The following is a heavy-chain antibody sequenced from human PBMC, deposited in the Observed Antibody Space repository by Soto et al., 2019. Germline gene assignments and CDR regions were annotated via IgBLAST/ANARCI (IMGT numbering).Heavy chain of an antibody. CDR3: AKLTSIFGVDLFDY. V-gene: IGHV3-30*18. CDR1: GFTFSSYG. Sequence: GGSLRLSCAASGFTFSSYGMHWVRQAPGKGLEWVAVISYDGSNKYYADSVKGRFTISRDNSKNTLYLQMNSLRAEDTAVYYCAKLTSIFGVDLFDYWGQGTLVTVSS. J-gene: IGHJ4*02. CDR2: ISYDGSNK. D-gene: IGHD3-3*01.